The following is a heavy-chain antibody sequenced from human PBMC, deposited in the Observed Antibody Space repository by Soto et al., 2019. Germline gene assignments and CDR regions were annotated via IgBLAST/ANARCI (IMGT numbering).Heavy chain of an antibody. CDR3: ARDRGEAQAGYDP. CDR1: GGAVSRGSYY. J-gene: IGHJ5*02. D-gene: IGHD3-9*01. V-gene: IGHV4-61*01. CDR2: IYYSGST. Sequence: QVQLQESGPGLVKPSETLSLTCTVSGGAVSRGSYYWSWIRQPPGKGLEWIGYIYYSGSTNYNPTLKSRVTITVATSKNQFSLKLSSVTAADTAVYYCARDRGEAQAGYDPWGQGTVVIVSS.